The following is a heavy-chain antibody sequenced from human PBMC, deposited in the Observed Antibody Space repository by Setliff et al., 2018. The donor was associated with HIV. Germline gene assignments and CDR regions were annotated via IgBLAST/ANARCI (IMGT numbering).Heavy chain of an antibody. CDR1: GDSISNHY. J-gene: IGHJ4*02. CDR2: LYFSGGT. Sequence: PSETLSLTCTVSGDSISNHYWSWLRQPPGKGLEWIGTLYFSGGTSYNPSLKSRVTISVDTSKNQFSLKLISVTAADTAVFYCVRVDYGDYDFDYWGQGTLVTVSS. V-gene: IGHV4-59*08. CDR3: VRVDYGDYDFDY. D-gene: IGHD4-17*01.